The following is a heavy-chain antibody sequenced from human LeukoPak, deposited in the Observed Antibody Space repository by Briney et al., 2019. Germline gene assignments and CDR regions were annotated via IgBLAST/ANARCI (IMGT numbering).Heavy chain of an antibody. CDR1: GFTFGDYA. CDR3: TREIAAADDY. J-gene: IGHJ4*02. D-gene: IGHD6-13*01. CDR2: IRSKAYGGTT. V-gene: IGHV3-49*04. Sequence: GRSLRLSCTASGFTFGDYAMSWVRQAPGKGLEWVGFIRSKAYGGTTEYAASVKGRFTISRDDSKSIAYLQMNSLKTEDTAVYYCTREIAAADDYWGQGTLVTVSS.